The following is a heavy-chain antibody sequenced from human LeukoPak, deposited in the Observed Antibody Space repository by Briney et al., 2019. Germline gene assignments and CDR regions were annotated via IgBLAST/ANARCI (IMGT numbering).Heavy chain of an antibody. CDR2: IYPGDSDT. CDR1: GYSFTSYW. CDR3: ARRAVSPDGDNWFDP. D-gene: IGHD3-3*01. Sequence: GESLKISCKGSGYSFTSYWIGWVRQMPGKGLEWMGIIYPGDSDTRYSPSFQGQVTISADKSISTAYLQWSSLKASDTAMYYCARRAVSPDGDNWFDPWGQGTLVTVSS. J-gene: IGHJ5*02. V-gene: IGHV5-51*01.